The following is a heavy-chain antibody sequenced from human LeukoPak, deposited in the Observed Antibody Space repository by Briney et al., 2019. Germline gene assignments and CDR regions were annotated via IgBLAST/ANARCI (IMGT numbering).Heavy chain of an antibody. CDR2: IIPILGIA. V-gene: IGHV1-69*04. CDR1: GGTFSSYA. CDR3: AREGTMIVVVITNNLIFGY. Sequence: SVKVSCKASGGTFSSYAISWVRQAPGQGLEWMGRIIPILGIANYAQKFQGRVTITADKSTSTAYMELSSLRSEDTAVYYCAREGTMIVVVITNNLIFGYLGQGTLVTVSS. D-gene: IGHD3-22*01. J-gene: IGHJ4*02.